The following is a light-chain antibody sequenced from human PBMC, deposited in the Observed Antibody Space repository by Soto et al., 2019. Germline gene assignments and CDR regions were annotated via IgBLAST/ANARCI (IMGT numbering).Light chain of an antibody. Sequence: DIVMTQSPDSLSVSLGERATINCKSSLTILSGSNNFLAWYQQKPGQPPRLLIYWASTRESGVPDRFSGSGSGTDFTLTISSLQAEDVAVYYCQQYYSSPFAFGPGTKVDIK. V-gene: IGKV4-1*01. CDR2: WAS. CDR3: QQYYSSPFA. CDR1: LTILSGSNNF. J-gene: IGKJ3*01.